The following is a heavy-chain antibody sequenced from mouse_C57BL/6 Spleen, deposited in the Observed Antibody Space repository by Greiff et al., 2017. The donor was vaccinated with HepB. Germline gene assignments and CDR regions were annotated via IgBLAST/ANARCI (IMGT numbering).Heavy chain of an antibody. J-gene: IGHJ4*01. Sequence: QVQLKQPGAELVRPGTSVKLSCKASGYTFTSYWMHWVKQRPGQGLEWIGVIDPSDSYTNYNQKFKGKATLTVDTSSSTAYMQLSSLTSEDSAVYYCARKTTVVGPYAMDYWGQGTSVTVSS. V-gene: IGHV1-59*01. CDR2: IDPSDSYT. D-gene: IGHD1-1*01. CDR1: GYTFTSYW. CDR3: ARKTTVVGPYAMDY.